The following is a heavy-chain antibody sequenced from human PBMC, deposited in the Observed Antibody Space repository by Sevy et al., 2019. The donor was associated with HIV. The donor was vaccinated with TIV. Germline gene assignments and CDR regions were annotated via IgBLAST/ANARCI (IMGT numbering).Heavy chain of an antibody. Sequence: GGSLRLSCAASGFTFSDYYMSWIRQAPGKGLEWVSYISSSSSHTNYADSVKGRFTISRDNAKNSLYLQMNSLRAEDTAVYYCARVVAAAGYWYDPWGQGTLVTVSS. CDR1: GFTFSDYY. D-gene: IGHD6-13*01. V-gene: IGHV3-11*06. J-gene: IGHJ5*02. CDR2: ISSSSSHT. CDR3: ARVVAAAGYWYDP.